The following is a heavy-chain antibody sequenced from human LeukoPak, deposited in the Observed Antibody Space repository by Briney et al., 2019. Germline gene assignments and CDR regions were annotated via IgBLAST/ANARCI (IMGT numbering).Heavy chain of an antibody. J-gene: IGHJ4*02. D-gene: IGHD3-22*01. CDR1: GFTFSNFD. CDR3: AKGGSGYYVFDY. V-gene: IGHV3-23*01. Sequence: PGGSLRLSCAASGFTFSNFDMGWVRQAPGKGLEWISGISGSGDHTYQADSVKGRFTISREDSENTLYLQMNSPRAEDTAVYYCAKGGSGYYVFDYWGQGTLVTVSS. CDR2: ISGSGDHT.